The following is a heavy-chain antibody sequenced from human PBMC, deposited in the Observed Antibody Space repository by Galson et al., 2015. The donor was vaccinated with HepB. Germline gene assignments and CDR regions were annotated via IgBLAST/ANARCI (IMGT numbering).Heavy chain of an antibody. CDR1: GGSISSSSYY. V-gene: IGHV4-39*01. CDR2: IYYSGST. J-gene: IGHJ4*02. Sequence: ETLSLTCTVSGGSISSSSYYWGWIRQPPGKGLEWIGSIYYSGSTYYNPSLKSRVTISVDTSKNQFSLKLSSVTAADTAVYYCARWIQLWLREYYFDYWGQGTLVTVSS. CDR3: ARWIQLWLREYYFDY. D-gene: IGHD5-18*01.